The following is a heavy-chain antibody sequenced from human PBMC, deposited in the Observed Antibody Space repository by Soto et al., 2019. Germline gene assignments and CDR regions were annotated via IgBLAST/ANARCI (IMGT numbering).Heavy chain of an antibody. Sequence: GGSLRLSCAASGFTFSSYAMHWVRQAPGKGLEWVAVISYDGSNKYYADSVKGRFTISRDNSKNTLYLQMNSLRAEDTAVYYCARTYYYGSGPYGMDVWGQGTTVTVSS. J-gene: IGHJ6*02. CDR3: ARTYYYGSGPYGMDV. CDR2: ISYDGSNK. CDR1: GFTFSSYA. V-gene: IGHV3-30-3*01. D-gene: IGHD3-10*01.